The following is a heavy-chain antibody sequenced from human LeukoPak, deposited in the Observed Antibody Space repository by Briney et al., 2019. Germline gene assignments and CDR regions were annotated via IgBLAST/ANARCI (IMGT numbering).Heavy chain of an antibody. CDR3: ARGGCSGGSCAYYYYYMDV. J-gene: IGHJ6*03. CDR2: MNPNSGNT. D-gene: IGHD2-15*01. Sequence: ASVKVSCKASGYTFTSYDINWVRQATGQGLEWMGWMNPNSGNTGYAQKFQGRVAITRNTSISTAYMELSSLRSEDTAVYYCARGGCSGGSCAYYYYYMDVWGKGTTVTVSS. CDR1: GYTFTSYD. V-gene: IGHV1-8*03.